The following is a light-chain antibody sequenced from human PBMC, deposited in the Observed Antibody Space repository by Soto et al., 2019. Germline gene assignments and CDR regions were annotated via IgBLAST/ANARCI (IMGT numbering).Light chain of an antibody. CDR1: QIVSSY. CDR2: DAS. J-gene: IGKJ5*01. V-gene: IGKV3-11*01. Sequence: IVLTQSAATRSLSPGERATLSCGASQIVSSYLAGYQQKPGQAPRLLIYDASNRATGIPAMFSGSGSVTHSTLTIRSLEPEDFAVYYGHQRSNWTATSGQGTRLEI. CDR3: HQRSNWTAT.